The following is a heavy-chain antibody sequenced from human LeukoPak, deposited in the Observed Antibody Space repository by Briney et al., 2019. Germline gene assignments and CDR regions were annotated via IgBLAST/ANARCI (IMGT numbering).Heavy chain of an antibody. Sequence: PSETLSLTCTVSGGSISSYYWSWIRQLAGKGLEWIGRIYTSGSTNYNPSLKSRVTMSVDTSKNQFSLKLSSVTAADTAVYYCARGGDYGDYVSPSFDYWGQGTLVTVSS. J-gene: IGHJ4*02. CDR3: ARGGDYGDYVSPSFDY. CDR2: IYTSGST. V-gene: IGHV4-4*07. D-gene: IGHD4-17*01. CDR1: GGSISSYY.